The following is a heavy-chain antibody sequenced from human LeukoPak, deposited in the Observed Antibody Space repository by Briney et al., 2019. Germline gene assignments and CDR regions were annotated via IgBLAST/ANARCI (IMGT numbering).Heavy chain of an antibody. J-gene: IGHJ2*01. CDR2: IKQDGREK. Sequence: PGGSLRLSCAASGFTFSSYWMSWVRQAPGKGLEWVANIKQDGREKYYVDSVKGRFTISRDNAKNSLYLQMNSLRAEDTAVYYCARRARSSLLWYFDLWGRGTLVTVSS. V-gene: IGHV3-7*03. CDR1: GFTFSSYW. D-gene: IGHD1-26*01. CDR3: ARRARSSLLWYFDL.